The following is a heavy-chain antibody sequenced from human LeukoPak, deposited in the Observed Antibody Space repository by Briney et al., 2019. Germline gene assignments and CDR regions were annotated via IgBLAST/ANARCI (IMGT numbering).Heavy chain of an antibody. V-gene: IGHV1-69*01. CDR2: IIPLFGTA. D-gene: IGHD3-22*01. CDR3: ARDSSGYLDY. CDR1: GGTFSSYV. Sequence: GASVKVSCKASGGTFSSYVISWVRQAPGQGLEWMGGIIPLFGTANYAQKFQGRVTITADESTSTAYMELSSLRSEDTAVYYCARDSSGYLDYWGQGTLVTVSS. J-gene: IGHJ4*02.